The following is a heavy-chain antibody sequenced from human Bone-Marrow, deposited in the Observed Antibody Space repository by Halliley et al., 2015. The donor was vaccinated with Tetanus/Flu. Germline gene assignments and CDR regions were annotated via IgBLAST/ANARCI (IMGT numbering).Heavy chain of an antibody. CDR1: GFTVSSSY. V-gene: IGHV3-53*01. D-gene: IGHD2-21*01. CDR3: ARTSYSVYFFDH. Sequence: SLRLSCAASGFTVSSSYMSWVRQAPGKGLEWVSVIYSGGSTYYTDSVKGRFTISRDNSKNTLYLQMDSLRAEDTAVYYCARTSYSVYFFDHWGQGTLVTVSS. J-gene: IGHJ4*02. CDR2: IYSGGST.